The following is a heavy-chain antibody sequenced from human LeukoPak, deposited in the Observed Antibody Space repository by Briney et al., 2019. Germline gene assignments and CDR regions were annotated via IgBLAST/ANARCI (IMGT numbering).Heavy chain of an antibody. V-gene: IGHV3-48*04. CDR3: ARDLHDYVWGSYRYTGRKRPLDY. CDR2: ISSSSSTV. Sequence: GGSLRLSCAASGFTFNSYSMNWVRQAPGKGLEWISYISSSSSTVYYADSVRGRFTISRDNAKNSLYLQMNSLRAEDTAVYYCARDLHDYVWGSYRYTGRKRPLDYWGQGTLVTVSS. CDR1: GFTFNSYS. D-gene: IGHD3-16*02. J-gene: IGHJ4*02.